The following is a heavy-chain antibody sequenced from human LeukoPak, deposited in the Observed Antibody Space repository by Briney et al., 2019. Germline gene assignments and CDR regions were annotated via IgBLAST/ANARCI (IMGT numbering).Heavy chain of an antibody. V-gene: IGHV3-7*03. D-gene: IGHD3-10*01. CDR2: IKQDGSEK. CDR3: AKDISSYYYGSGSYAY. J-gene: IGHJ4*02. CDR1: GFTFSSYW. Sequence: GGSLRLSCAASGFTFSSYWMSWVRQAPGKGLEWVANIKQDGSEKYYADSVKGRFTISRDNAKNSLYLQMNSLRAEDTALYYCAKDISSYYYGSGSYAYWGQGTLVTVSS.